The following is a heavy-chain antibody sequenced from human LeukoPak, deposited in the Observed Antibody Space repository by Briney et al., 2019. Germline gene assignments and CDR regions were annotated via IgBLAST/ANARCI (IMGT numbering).Heavy chain of an antibody. CDR2: INPNSGGT. CDR3: ARTSSSWYARDYYYYGMDV. Sequence: SVKVSCKASGYTFTGYYMHWVRQAPGQGLEWMGWINPNSGGTNYAQKFQGRVTMTRDTSISTAYMELSRLRSDDTAVYYCARTSSSWYARDYYYYGMDVWGQGTTVTVSS. V-gene: IGHV1-2*02. J-gene: IGHJ6*02. D-gene: IGHD6-13*01. CDR1: GYTFTGYY.